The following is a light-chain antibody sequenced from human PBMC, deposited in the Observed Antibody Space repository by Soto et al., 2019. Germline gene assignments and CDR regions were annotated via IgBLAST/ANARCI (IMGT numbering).Light chain of an antibody. V-gene: IGKV3-15*01. Sequence: EIVMTQSPATLSVSPGDTATLSCRANQSVSSNLAWYQQKPGQAPRLLIYGASSRATGIPARFSGSESGTEFTLTISSLQSEDFAVYYCQQYNNWPRIFTFGPGTKVDIK. CDR1: QSVSSN. J-gene: IGKJ3*01. CDR3: QQYNNWPRIFT. CDR2: GAS.